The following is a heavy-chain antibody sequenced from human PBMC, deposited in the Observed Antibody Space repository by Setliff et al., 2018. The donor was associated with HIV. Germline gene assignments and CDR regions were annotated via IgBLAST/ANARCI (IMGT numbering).Heavy chain of an antibody. CDR3: ARDALYYYDSSGYYPW. D-gene: IGHD3-22*01. J-gene: IGHJ4*02. CDR1: GYTFIDYF. V-gene: IGHV7-4-1*02. CDR2: IDTNTGNP. Sequence: ASVKVSCKASGYTFIDYFIHWVRQAPGQGLEWMGWIDTNTGNPTYAQGFTGRFVFSLDTSVSTAYLQISSLKAEDTAVYYCARDALYYYDSSGYYPWWGQGTLVTVSS.